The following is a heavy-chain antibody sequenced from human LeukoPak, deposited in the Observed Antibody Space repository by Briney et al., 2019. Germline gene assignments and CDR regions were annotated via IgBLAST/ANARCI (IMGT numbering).Heavy chain of an antibody. CDR2: IYYSGST. V-gene: IGHV4-59*01. CDR3: ARASRYYDFWSGYYWIDP. CDR1: GGSISSYY. D-gene: IGHD3-3*01. Sequence: PSETLSLTCTVSGGSISSYYWSWIRQPPGKGLEWIGHIYYSGSTNYNPSLKSRVTISVDTSKNQFSLKLSSVTAADTAVYYCARASRYYDFWSGYYWIDPWGQGTLVTVSS. J-gene: IGHJ5*02.